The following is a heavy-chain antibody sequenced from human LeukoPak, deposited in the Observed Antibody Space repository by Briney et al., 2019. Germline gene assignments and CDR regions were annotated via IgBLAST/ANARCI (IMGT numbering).Heavy chain of an antibody. CDR3: ARDLITYPYNWFDP. J-gene: IGHJ5*02. CDR2: IIPMFGTP. V-gene: IGHV1-69*06. CDR1: GVNFNTYA. D-gene: IGHD1-14*01. Sequence: GASVKVSCKASGVNFNTYAISWVRQVPGQGLEWMGGIIPMFGTPNYAQKFQGRVTITADKSTSTAYMELSSLRSEDTAVYCCARDLITYPYNWFDPWGQGTLVTVSS.